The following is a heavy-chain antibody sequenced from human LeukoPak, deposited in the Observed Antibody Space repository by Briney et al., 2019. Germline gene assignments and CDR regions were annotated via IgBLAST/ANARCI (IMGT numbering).Heavy chain of an antibody. CDR2: IDSSSSTI. D-gene: IGHD3-10*01. V-gene: IGHV3-48*02. CDR1: GFTFSSYS. CDR3: ARTAIIIRGVIAYYFDY. Sequence: GGSLRLSCAASGFTFSSYSMNWVRRAPGKGLEWVSYIDSSSSTIYYADSVKGRFTISRDNAKNSLYMQMDSLRDEDTAVYYCARTAIIIRGVIAYYFDYWGQGTLVTVSS. J-gene: IGHJ4*02.